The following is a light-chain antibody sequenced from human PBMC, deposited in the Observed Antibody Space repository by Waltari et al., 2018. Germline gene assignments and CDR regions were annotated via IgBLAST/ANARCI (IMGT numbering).Light chain of an antibody. Sequence: DIVMTQSPDSLAVSLGERATFNCKSSQSVLYSSNNKNYLAWYQQKPGQPPKLLIYWASTRESGVPDRFSGSGSGTDFTLTISSLQAEDVAVYYCQQYYSTLRRTFGQGTKVEIK. J-gene: IGKJ1*01. CDR1: QSVLYSSNNKNY. V-gene: IGKV4-1*01. CDR3: QQYYSTLRRT. CDR2: WAS.